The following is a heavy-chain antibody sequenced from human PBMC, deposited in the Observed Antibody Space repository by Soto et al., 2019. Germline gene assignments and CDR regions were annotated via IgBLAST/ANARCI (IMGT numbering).Heavy chain of an antibody. V-gene: IGHV3-30*18. J-gene: IGHJ6*02. CDR1: GFIFSSYG. D-gene: IGHD3-10*01. CDR3: AKDKRYYGSGSYFTYNSMDV. Sequence: QMDLVESGGGVVQPGGSLRLSCAASGFIFSSYGIHWVRQAPAKGLEWVALISYDGSEKYYGDSVKGRFTMSRDNSKNTLYLQMSSLRVEDTAVYYCAKDKRYYGSGSYFTYNSMDVWGQGTTVTVSS. CDR2: ISYDGSEK.